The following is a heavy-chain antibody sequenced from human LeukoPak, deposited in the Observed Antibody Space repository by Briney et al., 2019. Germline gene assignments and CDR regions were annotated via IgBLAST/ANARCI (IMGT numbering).Heavy chain of an antibody. CDR1: GGSFSGYY. J-gene: IGHJ3*02. CDR2: INHSGST. V-gene: IGHV4-34*01. Sequence: SETLSLTCAVSGGSFSGYYWSWIRQPPGRGLEWIGEINHSGSTNYNPSLKRRVTISVDTSKNQFSLKLSSVTAADTAVYYCARGITGDIVVVVAAPGTFDIWGQGTMVTVSS. D-gene: IGHD2-15*01. CDR3: ARGITGDIVVVVAAPGTFDI.